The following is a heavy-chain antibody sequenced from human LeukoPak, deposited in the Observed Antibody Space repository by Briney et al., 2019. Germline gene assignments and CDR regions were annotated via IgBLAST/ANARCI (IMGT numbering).Heavy chain of an antibody. CDR3: AKASVGIYYFDY. CDR1: GFTFSSYA. J-gene: IGHJ4*02. D-gene: IGHD1-26*01. CDR2: ISGSGGST. V-gene: IGHV3-23*01. Sequence: GGSLRLSCAASGFTFSSYAMSWVRQAPGKGLEWVSAISGSGGSTYYADSVKGRFTISRDNSKNTLYLQMNSLRAEDAAVYYCAKASVGIYYFDYWGQGTLVTVSS.